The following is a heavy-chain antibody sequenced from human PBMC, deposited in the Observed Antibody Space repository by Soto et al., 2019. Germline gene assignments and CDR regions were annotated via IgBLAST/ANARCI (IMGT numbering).Heavy chain of an antibody. CDR2: IYHTGST. CDR1: GVTVSSDAYY. Sequence: QVQLLQSGPGLVKPSQTLSLTCTVSGVTVSSDAYYWSWIRQHPGKGLEWIGNIYHTGSTYYSPSLKSRAVISLDTSNNQFSLTLPSVTAAATSVYYCARYRFSGNRWSKFDHWGRGTLVTVSS. CDR3: ARYRFSGNRWSKFDH. J-gene: IGHJ4*02. V-gene: IGHV4-31*03. D-gene: IGHD3-16*02.